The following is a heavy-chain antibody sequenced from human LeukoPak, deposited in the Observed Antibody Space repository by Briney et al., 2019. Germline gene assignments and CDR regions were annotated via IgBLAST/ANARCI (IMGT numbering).Heavy chain of an antibody. D-gene: IGHD2-2*01. J-gene: IGHJ4*02. CDR1: GLVFNNAW. V-gene: IGHV3-15*01. CDR2: IKSKTDGGAT. CDR3: TTDGFPEDQYGSRLSDY. Sequence: KPGGSLRLSCVASGLVFNNAWMSWVRQAPGKGLEWVGRIKSKTDGGATDYAAPVKGRFTISRDDSKNTLYLQMNSLKIEDTGLYYCTTDGFPEDQYGSRLSDYWGQGTLVTVSS.